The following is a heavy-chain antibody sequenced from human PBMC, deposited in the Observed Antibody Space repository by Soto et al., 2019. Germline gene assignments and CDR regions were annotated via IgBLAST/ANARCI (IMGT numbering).Heavy chain of an antibody. Sequence: GGSLRLSCAASGFTFSSYGMHWVRQAPGKGLEWVAVIWYHGSNKYYADSVKGRFTISRDNSKNTLYLQMNSLRAEDTAVYYCARPYSRDGYNFAAFDIWGQGTMVTVSS. V-gene: IGHV3-33*01. D-gene: IGHD5-12*01. CDR1: GFTFSSYG. CDR3: ARPYSRDGYNFAAFDI. J-gene: IGHJ3*02. CDR2: IWYHGSNK.